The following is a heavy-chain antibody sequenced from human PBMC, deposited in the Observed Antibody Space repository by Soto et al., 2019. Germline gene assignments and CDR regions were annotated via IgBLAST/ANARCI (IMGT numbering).Heavy chain of an antibody. V-gene: IGHV1-8*01. Sequence: ASVKVSCKASGYTFTSYDINWVRQATGQGLEWMGWMNPNSGNTGYAQKFQGRVTMTRNTSISTAYMELSSLRSEDTAVYYCARVNYDILTGYLNWFDPWGQGTLVTVSS. CDR1: GYTFTSYD. D-gene: IGHD3-9*01. CDR2: MNPNSGNT. J-gene: IGHJ5*02. CDR3: ARVNYDILTGYLNWFDP.